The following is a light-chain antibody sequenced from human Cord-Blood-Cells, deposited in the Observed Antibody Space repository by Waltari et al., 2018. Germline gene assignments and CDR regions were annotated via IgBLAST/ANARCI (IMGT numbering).Light chain of an antibody. J-gene: IGKJ4*01. Sequence: AIQLTQSPYSLSASVGDXXXXTLRAGRGISSALSWYQQKPGKAPKLLIYDASSLESGVPSMFSGSGSETDFTLTISSLQPEDFATYYCQQFNSYPLTFGGGTKVEIK. CDR3: QQFNSYPLT. V-gene: IGKV1-13*02. CDR1: RGISSA. CDR2: DAS.